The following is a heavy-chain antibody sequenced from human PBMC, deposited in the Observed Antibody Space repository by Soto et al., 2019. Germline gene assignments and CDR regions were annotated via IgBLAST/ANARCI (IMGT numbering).Heavy chain of an antibody. D-gene: IGHD3-16*01. V-gene: IGHV4-59*01. CDR1: GASISSYH. Sequence: QVQLQESGPGLVKPSETLSLTCTVSGASISSYHWSWIRQTPGKGLEWIGYIYYSGSANYNPSLKSRVTFSVDTSKNQVSLKLSSVTAVDTGVYYCAAAVPAEYVFPYYYMDVWGKGTTVTVSS. CDR2: IYYSGSA. CDR3: AAAVPAEYVFPYYYMDV. J-gene: IGHJ6*03.